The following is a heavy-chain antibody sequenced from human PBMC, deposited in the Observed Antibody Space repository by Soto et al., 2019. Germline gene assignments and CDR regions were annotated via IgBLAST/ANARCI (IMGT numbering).Heavy chain of an antibody. V-gene: IGHV1-18*01. CDR2: ISAYNGNT. Sequence: ASVKVSCKASGYTFSSYGISWVRQAPGQGVKWMGWISAYNGNTNYAQKLQGRVTITTDTSTSTAYMELRSLRSDDTAVYYCARDIVVVTAAMTYHRNMDLWRKGTTVTVSS. CDR3: ARDIVVVTAAMTYHRNMDL. D-gene: IGHD2-2*01. J-gene: IGHJ6*03. CDR1: GYTFSSYG.